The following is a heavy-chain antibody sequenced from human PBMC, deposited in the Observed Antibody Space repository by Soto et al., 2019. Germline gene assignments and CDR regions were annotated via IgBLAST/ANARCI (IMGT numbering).Heavy chain of an antibody. V-gene: IGHV4-30-4*01. CDR1: GASVRSGYYY. Sequence: QVQLQESGPGLVKPSQTLSLTCSVSGASVRSGYYYWSSIRQAPGKGLEWIGYIYNSGGSYYNPSRKGRLTISIDTSKNQFSLKLNSVTAADTAIYYCVGTGTTDDYWGRGTLVTVSS. D-gene: IGHD4-17*01. CDR3: VGTGTTDDY. J-gene: IGHJ4*02. CDR2: IYNSGGS.